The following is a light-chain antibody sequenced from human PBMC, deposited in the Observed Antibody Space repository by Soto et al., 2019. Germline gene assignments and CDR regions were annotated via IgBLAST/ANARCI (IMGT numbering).Light chain of an antibody. J-gene: IGKJ5*01. Sequence: IVMTQSPATLSVSPWELDTLSCRASQSVRSYLAWYRQKPGQAHRLLIYDASNRATGIPARFSGSGSGTGFTLTISSLEPEDFAVYYCKQRSKWPITFGQGTRLEIK. CDR2: DAS. CDR3: KQRSKWPIT. V-gene: IGKV3-11*01. CDR1: QSVRSY.